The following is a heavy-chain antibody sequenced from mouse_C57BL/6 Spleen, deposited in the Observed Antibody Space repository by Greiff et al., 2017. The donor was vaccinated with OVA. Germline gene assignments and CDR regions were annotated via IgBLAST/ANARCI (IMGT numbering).Heavy chain of an antibody. CDR1: GFTFSSYT. CDR2: ISGGGGNT. Sequence: DVMLVGSGGGLVKPGGSLKLSCAASGFTFSSYTMSWVRQTPEKRLEWVATISGGGGNTYYPDSVKGRFTISRDNAKNTLYLQMSSLRSEDTALYYCARHGRQDYYAMDYWGQGTSVTVSS. V-gene: IGHV5-9*01. J-gene: IGHJ4*01. D-gene: IGHD2-12*01. CDR3: ARHGRQDYYAMDY.